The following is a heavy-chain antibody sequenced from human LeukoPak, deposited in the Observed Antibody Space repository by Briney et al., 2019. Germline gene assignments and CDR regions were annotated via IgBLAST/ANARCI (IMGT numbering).Heavy chain of an antibody. CDR2: INQGGSEK. CDR1: GFTFRNYW. CDR3: ARGHHGMDV. Sequence: GGSLRLSCAASGFTFRNYWVNWVRQAQGKGLEWVAYINQGGSEKQHADSVKGRFTISRDNARSSLYLQMNSLRAEDTAVYYCARGHHGMDVWGQGTTVTVSS. J-gene: IGHJ6*02. V-gene: IGHV3-7*01.